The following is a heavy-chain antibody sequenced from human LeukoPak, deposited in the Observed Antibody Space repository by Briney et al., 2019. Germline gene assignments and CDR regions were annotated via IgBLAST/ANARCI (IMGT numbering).Heavy chain of an antibody. D-gene: IGHD2-2*01. CDR2: IYYSGST. V-gene: IGHV4-59*01. CDR1: GGSISSYY. J-gene: IGHJ4*02. Sequence: SETLSLTCTVSGGSISSYYWSWIRQPPGKGLEWIGYIYYSGSTNYNPSLKSRVAISVDTYKNQFSLKLSSVSAADTAVYYCAREPFYCSSTSCYPDYFDYWGQGTLVTVSS. CDR3: AREPFYCSSTSCYPDYFDY.